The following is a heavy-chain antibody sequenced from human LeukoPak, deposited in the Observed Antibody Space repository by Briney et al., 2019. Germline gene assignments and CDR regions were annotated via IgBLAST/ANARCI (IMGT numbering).Heavy chain of an antibody. Sequence: ASVTVSCKASGYTFTSYYMHWVRQAPGQGLEWMGIINPSGGSTSYAQKFQGRVTMTRDTSTSTVYMELSSLRSEDTAVYYCARVMVAATRRQDAFDIWGQGTMVTVSS. CDR3: ARVMVAATRRQDAFDI. V-gene: IGHV1-46*01. D-gene: IGHD2-15*01. CDR2: INPSGGST. J-gene: IGHJ3*02. CDR1: GYTFTSYY.